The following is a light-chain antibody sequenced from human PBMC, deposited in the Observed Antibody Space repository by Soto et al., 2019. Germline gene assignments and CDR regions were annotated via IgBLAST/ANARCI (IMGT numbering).Light chain of an antibody. CDR2: AAS. J-gene: IGKJ2*01. CDR3: QQYTNWPPYT. Sequence: EIVMTQSPATLSVSPGEGATLSCRASQSVRSDLAWYQQKPGQAPRLLIYAASTRATGIPARFSGSGSGTEFTLTISSLQSEDFAIYYCQQYTNWPPYTFGQGTKLEIK. V-gene: IGKV3-15*01. CDR1: QSVRSD.